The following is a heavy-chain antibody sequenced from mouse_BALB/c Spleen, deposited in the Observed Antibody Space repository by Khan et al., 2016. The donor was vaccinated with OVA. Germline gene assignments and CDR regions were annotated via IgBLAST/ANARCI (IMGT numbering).Heavy chain of an antibody. D-gene: IGHD1-1*01. V-gene: IGHV3-2*02. CDR2: ISYSGDT. CDR1: GYSITSGYA. CDR3: ARGKCYGYYFDF. Sequence: EVELVESGPGLVKPSQSLSLTCTVTGYSITSGYAWNWIRQFPGNKLEWMGYISYSGDTSYTPSLKSRISITRDTSKNQFFLQLTSVTTEDTATYYCARGKCYGYYFDFWGQGTTLTVFS. J-gene: IGHJ2*01.